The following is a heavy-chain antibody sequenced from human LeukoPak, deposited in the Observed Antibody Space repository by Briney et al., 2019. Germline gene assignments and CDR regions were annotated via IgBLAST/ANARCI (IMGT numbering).Heavy chain of an antibody. Sequence: PSETLSLTCTVSGGAISSYYWSWIRQPPGKGLEWIGYIYYSGSTNYNPSLKSRVTISVDTSKNQFSLKLSSVTAADTAVYYWARAFGVVKQYNWFDPWGQGTLVTVSS. D-gene: IGHD3-3*01. J-gene: IGHJ5*02. CDR2: IYYSGST. CDR1: GGAISSYY. CDR3: ARAFGVVKQYNWFDP. V-gene: IGHV4-59*01.